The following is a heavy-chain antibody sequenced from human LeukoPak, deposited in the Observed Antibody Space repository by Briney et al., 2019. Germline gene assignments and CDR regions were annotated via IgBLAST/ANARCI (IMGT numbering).Heavy chain of an antibody. CDR1: GFTFSNFA. Sequence: GGSLRLSCAAPGFTFSNFAMNWVRQAPGKGLEWVSTISGSGGSTYYADSVKGRFTISRDNSKNTLYLQMNSLRAEDTAVYYCAKMVHTEQWLVPFDYWGQGTLVTVSS. CDR3: AKMVHTEQWLVPFDY. D-gene: IGHD6-19*01. CDR2: ISGSGGST. J-gene: IGHJ4*02. V-gene: IGHV3-23*01.